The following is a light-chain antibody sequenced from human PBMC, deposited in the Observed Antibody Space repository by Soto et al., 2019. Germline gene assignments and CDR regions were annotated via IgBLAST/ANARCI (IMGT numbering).Light chain of an antibody. CDR3: QSYDSSLSRSV. CDR1: SSNIGAGYD. Sequence: QSVLTQPPSVSGAPGQRVTISCTGSSSNIGAGYDVHWYQQLPGTAPKLLIYGNSNRPSRVPDRFSGSKSGTSASLAITGLQAEDEAEYYCQSYDSSLSRSVFGGGTQLTVL. J-gene: IGLJ7*01. V-gene: IGLV1-40*01. CDR2: GNS.